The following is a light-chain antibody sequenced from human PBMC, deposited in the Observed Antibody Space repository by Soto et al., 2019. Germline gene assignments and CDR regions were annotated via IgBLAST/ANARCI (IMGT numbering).Light chain of an antibody. CDR1: QPVDYNY. CDR2: AAS. J-gene: IGKJ5*01. V-gene: IGKV3-20*01. Sequence: DILFTQSPGTLSFSPGERAPLSFRASQPVDYNYVAWYQQKPGQTPRLXXXAASYRATGIPDRFSGSGSGTEFTLSISRLDTEDFAVYYCQQYGSSRTITFGQGTRLEIK. CDR3: QQYGSSRTIT.